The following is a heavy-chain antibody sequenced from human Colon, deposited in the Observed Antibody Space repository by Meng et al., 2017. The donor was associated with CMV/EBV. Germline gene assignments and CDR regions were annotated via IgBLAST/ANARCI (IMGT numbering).Heavy chain of an antibody. D-gene: IGHD3/OR15-3a*01. V-gene: IGHV4-39*07. CDR3: AREDWGVGSFDY. CDR1: NYC. J-gene: IGHJ4*02. CDR2: LCYIGIT. Sequence: NYCWAWIRQPPGKGLEWIGSLCYIGITYQNPSLKSRVTMSVDTSKNQFSLRLSSVTAADTAVYYCAREDWGVGSFDYWGQGILVTVSS.